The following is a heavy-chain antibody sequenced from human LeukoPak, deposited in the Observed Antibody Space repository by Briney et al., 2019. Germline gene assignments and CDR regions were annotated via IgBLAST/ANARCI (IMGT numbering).Heavy chain of an antibody. J-gene: IGHJ4*02. CDR2: ISSSGSYI. CDR3: ARGGFFDF. D-gene: IGHD3-16*01. Sequence: GGSLRLSCAASGFTFSSYSMNWVRQAPGNGLEWVSSISSSGSYIYYADSVKGRFTISRDNAKNSLYLQMNSLRVEDTAVYYCARGGFFDFWGQGTLVTVSS. CDR1: GFTFSSYS. V-gene: IGHV3-21*01.